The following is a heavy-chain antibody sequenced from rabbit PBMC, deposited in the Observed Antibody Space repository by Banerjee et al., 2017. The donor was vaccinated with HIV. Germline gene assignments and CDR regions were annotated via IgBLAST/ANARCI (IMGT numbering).Heavy chain of an antibody. J-gene: IGHJ4*01. Sequence: QQQLEESGGGLVKPEGSLTLSCTASGFSFSNKYVMCWVRQAPGKGLEWIACINTSTGITVHASWAKGRFANTKTSSTTVTLQMTSRTAADTATYFCARDLAGVMGWNFGWWGQGTRVTV. CDR1: GFSFSNKYV. V-gene: IGHV1S45*01. CDR3: ARDLAGVMGWNFGW. CDR2: INTSTGIT. D-gene: IGHD4-1*01.